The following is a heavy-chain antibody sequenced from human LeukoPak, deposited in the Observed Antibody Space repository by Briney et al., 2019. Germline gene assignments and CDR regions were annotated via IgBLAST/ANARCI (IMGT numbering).Heavy chain of an antibody. CDR3: ARLNDYYYYYMDV. V-gene: IGHV4-39*01. J-gene: IGHJ6*03. Sequence: SETLSLTCTVSGGPISSSNYYWGWIRQPPGKGLEWIGSIHYSGNTYSSPSLKSRVTVSVDTSKNQFSLKLSSVTAADTAVYYCARLNDYYYYYMDVWGKGTTVTVSS. CDR2: IHYSGNT. CDR1: GGPISSSNYY.